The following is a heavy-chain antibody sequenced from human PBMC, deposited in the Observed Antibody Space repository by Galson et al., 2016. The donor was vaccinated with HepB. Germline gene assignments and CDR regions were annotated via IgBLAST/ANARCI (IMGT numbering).Heavy chain of an antibody. J-gene: IGHJ3*02. V-gene: IGHV1-2*02. Sequence: SLKLSCTAAGYIFTAYYLHWVRQAPGQGLEWMGWIHPHSGDKNYAQKSQGRVTMTRDTSVRTVYMDVGSLRPEDTAVYYCARINHGSASAFDIWGQGTMVTVSS. D-gene: IGHD3-10*01. CDR3: ARINHGSASAFDI. CDR1: GYIFTAYY. CDR2: IHPHSGDK.